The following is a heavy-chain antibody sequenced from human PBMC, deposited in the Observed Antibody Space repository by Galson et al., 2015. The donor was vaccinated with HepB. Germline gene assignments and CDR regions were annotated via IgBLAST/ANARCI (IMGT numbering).Heavy chain of an antibody. CDR1: GFTFSNAW. J-gene: IGHJ4*02. Sequence: SLRLSCAASGFTFSNAWMSWVRQAPGKGLEWVGRIKSKTDGGTTDYAAPVKGRFTISRDDSKNTLYLQMNSLKTEDTAVYYCTTGVSGSMYRDFDYWGQGTLVTVSS. CDR3: TTGVSGSMYRDFDY. V-gene: IGHV3-15*01. D-gene: IGHD3-10*01. CDR2: IKSKTDGGTT.